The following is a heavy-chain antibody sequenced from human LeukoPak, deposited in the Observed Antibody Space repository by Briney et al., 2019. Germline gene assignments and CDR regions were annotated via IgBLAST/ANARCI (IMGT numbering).Heavy chain of an antibody. D-gene: IGHD6-6*01. CDR2: IIPIFATA. CDR1: GGTFSSYG. J-gene: IGHJ3*01. V-gene: IGHV1-69*05. Sequence: SVKVSCKTSGGTFSSYGISWVRQAPGQGLEWMGGIIPIFATANYAQKFQGRVTITTDESTSTAYMELSSLRSEDTAVYYCARVDSSSDWGQGTMVTVSS. CDR3: ARVDSSSD.